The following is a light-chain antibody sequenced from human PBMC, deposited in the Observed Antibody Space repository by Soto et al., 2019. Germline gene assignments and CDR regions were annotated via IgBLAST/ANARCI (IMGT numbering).Light chain of an antibody. J-gene: IGLJ2*01. CDR2: EGS. CDR3: CSYAGSNTLI. Sequence: QSVLTQPASVSGSPGQSITISCTGTSSDVGRYNLVSWYQQHPGKAPKLMIYEGSKRPSGVSNRFSGSKSGNTASLTISGLQAEDEADYYCCSYAGSNTLIFGGGTQVTVL. CDR1: SSDVGRYNL. V-gene: IGLV2-23*01.